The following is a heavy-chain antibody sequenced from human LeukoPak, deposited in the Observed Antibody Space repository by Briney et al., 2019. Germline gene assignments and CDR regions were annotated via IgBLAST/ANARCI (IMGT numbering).Heavy chain of an antibody. V-gene: IGHV3-23*01. CDR2: ISSSGSGGNT. J-gene: IGHJ4*02. CDR1: GVTLSNYA. D-gene: IGHD3-10*01. Sequence: GGSLRLSCVASGVTLSNYAMSWARQAPGKGLEWVSGISSSGSGGNTYYADSVKGRFTISRDNSKNTLYLQMNSLRAEDTAVYYCARDGGYYYGSGNDYWGQGTLVTVSS. CDR3: ARDGGYYYGSGNDY.